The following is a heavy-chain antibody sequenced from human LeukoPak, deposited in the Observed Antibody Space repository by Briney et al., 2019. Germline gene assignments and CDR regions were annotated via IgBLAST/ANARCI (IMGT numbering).Heavy chain of an antibody. D-gene: IGHD3-10*01. CDR1: GYSISSGYY. V-gene: IGHV4-38-2*02. CDR3: ATQTAYGSGSYWTRPFDY. J-gene: IGHJ4*02. Sequence: SETLSLTCTVSGYSISSGYYWGWIRQPPGKGLEWIGSIYHSGSTYYNPSLKSRVTISVDTSKNQFSLKMSSVTAADTAVYYCATQTAYGSGSYWTRPFDYWGQGTLVTVSS. CDR2: IYHSGST.